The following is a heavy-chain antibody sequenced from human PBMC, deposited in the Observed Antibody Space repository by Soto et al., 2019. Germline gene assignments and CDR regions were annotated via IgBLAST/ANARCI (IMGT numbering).Heavy chain of an antibody. D-gene: IGHD3-10*01. V-gene: IGHV3-21*06. CDR3: AREGVHNYTEYYFDY. CDR2: ISGIKNYI. Sequence: GSLRLSCAASGFTFSYYPLHWVRRAPGKGLEWVSSISGIKNYIRYADSVKGRFTISRDNAKTSLYLQMNSLTAEDTAVYYCAREGVHNYTEYYFDYWGQGTLVTVSS. CDR1: GFTFSYYP. J-gene: IGHJ4*02.